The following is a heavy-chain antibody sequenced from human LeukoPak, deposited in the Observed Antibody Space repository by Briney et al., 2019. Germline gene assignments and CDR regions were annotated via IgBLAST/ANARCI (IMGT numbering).Heavy chain of an antibody. Sequence: PGGAQRFSGAASEFTFSGYSMNWVRQAPGKGLEGVSFISSSSSTIYYADSVKGRFTTSRDNAKNSLFLQMNSPRADDTAVEYCARDRVATIPFDYWGQGTLVTVSS. CDR2: ISSSSSTI. CDR3: ARDRVATIPFDY. CDR1: EFTFSGYS. J-gene: IGHJ4*02. D-gene: IGHD5-24*01. V-gene: IGHV3-48*01.